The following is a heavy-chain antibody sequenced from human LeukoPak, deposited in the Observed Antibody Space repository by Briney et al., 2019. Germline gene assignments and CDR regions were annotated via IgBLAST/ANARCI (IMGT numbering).Heavy chain of an antibody. V-gene: IGHV1-46*01. J-gene: IGHJ3*02. D-gene: IGHD3-22*01. CDR2: INPSAGST. CDR3: ARVSSYYDSSGYYYDAFDI. Sequence: ASVKVSCKASGYTFTNYYMHWVRQAPGQGLEWMGIINPSAGSTSYAQKLQGRVTMTTDTSTSTAYMELRSLRSDDTAVYYCARVSSYYDSSGYYYDAFDIWGQGTMVTVSS. CDR1: GYTFTNYY.